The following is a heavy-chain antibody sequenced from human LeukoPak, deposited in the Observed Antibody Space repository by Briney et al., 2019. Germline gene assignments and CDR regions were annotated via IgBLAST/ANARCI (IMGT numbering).Heavy chain of an antibody. V-gene: IGHV3-23*01. Sequence: GGSLRLSCAASGFTLSSYAMSWVRQGPGKGLEWVSAISVSGNTYHAGSVKGRFTISRDNSKNTLYLQMNSLRGKDTAVYYCARGRYCNGGSCYFDSWGQGTLVTVSS. J-gene: IGHJ4*02. CDR1: GFTLSSYA. D-gene: IGHD2-15*01. CDR2: ISVSGNT. CDR3: ARGRYCNGGSCYFDS.